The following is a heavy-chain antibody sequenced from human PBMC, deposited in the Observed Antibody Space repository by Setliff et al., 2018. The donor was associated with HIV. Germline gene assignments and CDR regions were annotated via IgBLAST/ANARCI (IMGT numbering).Heavy chain of an antibody. J-gene: IGHJ4*02. CDR3: ARWNNDLESFDY. D-gene: IGHD3-3*01. Sequence: SLTCTVSDDSIKSDNYYWSWVRQPAGKGLEWIGRIYASGKTTFNPSLKSRVRMSVDTSKNQFSLKLTSVTAADTAVYYCARWNNDLESFDYWGQGALVTVSS. CDR1: DDSIKSDNYY. V-gene: IGHV4-61*02. CDR2: IYASGKT.